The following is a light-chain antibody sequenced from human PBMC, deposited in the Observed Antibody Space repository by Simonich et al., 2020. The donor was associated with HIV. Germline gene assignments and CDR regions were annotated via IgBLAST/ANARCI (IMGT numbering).Light chain of an antibody. Sequence: SYELTQPPSVSVSPGQTASITCSGDKLGDKYASWYQKKSGQSPVLVIYEDTKRPSGFPESFSGSNSGNTATLTISGTQAMDEADYYCQAWDTTTVVFGGGTKLTVL. CDR3: QAWDTTTVV. CDR1: KLGDKY. V-gene: IGLV3-1*01. CDR2: EDT. J-gene: IGLJ2*01.